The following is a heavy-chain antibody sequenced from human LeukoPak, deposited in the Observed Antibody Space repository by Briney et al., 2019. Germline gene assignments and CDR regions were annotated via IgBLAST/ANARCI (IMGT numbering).Heavy chain of an antibody. CDR1: GFTFSSYG. D-gene: IGHD3-22*01. J-gene: IGHJ4*02. V-gene: IGHV3-30*02. Sequence: GGSLRLSCAASGFTFSSYGMHWVRQAPGKGLEWVAFIRYDGSNKYYADSVKGRFTISRDNSKNTLYLQMNSLRAEDTAVYYCAKDLDDSSGYRFDYWGQGTLVTVSS. CDR2: IRYDGSNK. CDR3: AKDLDDSSGYRFDY.